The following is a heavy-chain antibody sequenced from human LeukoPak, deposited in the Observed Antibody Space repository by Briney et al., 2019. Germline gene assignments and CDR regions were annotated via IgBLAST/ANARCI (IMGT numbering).Heavy chain of an antibody. CDR1: GGTFSSYA. CDR3: ARTGEYSGSGPSWAFDI. D-gene: IGHD3-10*01. CDR2: IIPILGIA. J-gene: IGHJ3*02. Sequence: GASVKVSCKASGGTFSSYAISWVRQAPGQGLEWMGRIIPILGIANYAQKFQGRVTITADKSTSTAYMELSSLRSEDTAVYYCARTGEYSGSGPSWAFDIWGQGTMVTVSS. V-gene: IGHV1-69*04.